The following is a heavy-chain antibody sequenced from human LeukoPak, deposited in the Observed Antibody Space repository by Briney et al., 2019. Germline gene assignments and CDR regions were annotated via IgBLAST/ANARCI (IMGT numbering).Heavy chain of an antibody. J-gene: IGHJ5*02. CDR2: IYYSGNT. Sequence: SETLSLTCTVSGGSISSSGSYWGWIRQPPGKGLEWIGSIYYSGNTYNPSLKSRVTISVDTSKNQFSLNLTSVNAADTAIYYCARVMAARREDLNWFDPWGQGTLVTVSS. CDR1: GGSISSSGSY. D-gene: IGHD6-6*01. V-gene: IGHV4-39*07. CDR3: ARVMAARREDLNWFDP.